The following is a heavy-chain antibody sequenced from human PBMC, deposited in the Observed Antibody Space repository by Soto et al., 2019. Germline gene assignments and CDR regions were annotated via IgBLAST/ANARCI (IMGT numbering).Heavy chain of an antibody. Sequence: EVQLVESGGGLVKPGGSLRLSCAASGFTFSSYSMNWVRQAPGKGLEWVSSISSSSSYIYYADSVKGRFTISRDNAKNSTYLQMNSLRAEDTAVYYCAGALWGGIVVVTADGFDYWGQGTLVTVSS. CDR1: GFTFSSYS. D-gene: IGHD2-2*01. CDR2: ISSSSSYI. J-gene: IGHJ4*02. V-gene: IGHV3-21*01. CDR3: AGALWGGIVVVTADGFDY.